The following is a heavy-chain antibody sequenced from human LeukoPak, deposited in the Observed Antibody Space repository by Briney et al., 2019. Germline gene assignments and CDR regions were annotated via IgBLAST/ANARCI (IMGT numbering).Heavy chain of an antibody. D-gene: IGHD6-19*01. V-gene: IGHV3-23*01. J-gene: IGHJ4*02. CDR2: ISGSGADT. Sequence: GGSLRLSCAASEFTFSSYAMTWVRQAPGKGLEWVAAISGSGADTYYADSVRGRFTISRDNSRNTLYLQMNSLRAEDTAVYYGAKHGPHGSGWPGRYFDYWGQGTLVTVSS. CDR1: EFTFSSYA. CDR3: AKHGPHGSGWPGRYFDY.